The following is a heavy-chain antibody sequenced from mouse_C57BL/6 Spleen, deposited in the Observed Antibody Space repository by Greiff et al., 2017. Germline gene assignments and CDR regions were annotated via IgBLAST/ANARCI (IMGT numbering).Heavy chain of an antibody. Sequence: EVMLVEPGGDLVKPGGSLKLSCAASGFTFSSYGMSWVRQTPDKRLEWVATISSGGSYTYYPDSVKGRFTLSRDNAKNTLYLQMSSRKSEDTAMYYCARHEEYDVEDYYSMDYWGQGTSVTVSS. D-gene: IGHD2-14*01. CDR2: ISSGGSYT. V-gene: IGHV5-6*01. CDR1: GFTFSSYG. J-gene: IGHJ4*01. CDR3: ARHEEYDVEDYYSMDY.